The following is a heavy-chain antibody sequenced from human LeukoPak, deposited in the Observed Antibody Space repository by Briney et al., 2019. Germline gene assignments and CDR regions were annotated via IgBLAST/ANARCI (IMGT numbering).Heavy chain of an antibody. CDR2: IGSKANSYAT. CDR3: TRDCGGDCYDNY. Sequence: GGSLRLSCAASGFTFSGSAMHWVRQASGKGLEWVGRIGSKANSYATAYAASVKGRFTISRDDSKNTAYLQMNSLKTEDTAVYYCTRDCGGDCYDNYWGQGTLVTVSS. CDR1: GFTFSGSA. J-gene: IGHJ4*02. D-gene: IGHD2-21*02. V-gene: IGHV3-73*01.